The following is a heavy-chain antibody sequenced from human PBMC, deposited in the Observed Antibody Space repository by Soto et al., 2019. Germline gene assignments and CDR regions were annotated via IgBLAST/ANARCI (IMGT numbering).Heavy chain of an antibody. CDR1: GFTFDDHA. CDR3: ANDIVYECSGYDALDL. V-gene: IGHV3-9*01. J-gene: IGHJ3*01. CDR2: ISWNSGAI. D-gene: IGHD6-19*01. Sequence: EEQLVESGGGLVQPGRSLKLSCADSGFTFDDHAIHWVRQAPGKGLECVSAISWNSGAIVYADSVRGRFTISRDHAKNYLYRQMDSLRVEDKALDYCANDIVYECSGYDALDLWGQGTVVTGSS.